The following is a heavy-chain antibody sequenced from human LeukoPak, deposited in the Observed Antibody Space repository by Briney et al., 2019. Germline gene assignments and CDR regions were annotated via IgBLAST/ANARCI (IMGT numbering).Heavy chain of an antibody. J-gene: IGHJ6*02. D-gene: IGHD2-2*01. CDR3: AREKIVVVPAAICYYYGMDV. Sequence: PSETLSLTCTVSGGSVSSGSYYWSWIRQPPGKGLEWIGYIYYSGSTNYNPSLKSRVTISVDTSKNQFSLKLSSVTAADTAVYYCAREKIVVVPAAICYYYGMDVWGQGTTVTVSS. V-gene: IGHV4-61*01. CDR1: GGSVSSGSYY. CDR2: IYYSGST.